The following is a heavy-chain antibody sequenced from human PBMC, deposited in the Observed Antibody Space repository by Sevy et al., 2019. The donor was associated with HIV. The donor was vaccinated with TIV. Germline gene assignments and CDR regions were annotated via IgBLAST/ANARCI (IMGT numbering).Heavy chain of an antibody. D-gene: IGHD2-2*01. V-gene: IGHV4-38-2*02. CDR2: IYHSGST. CDR1: GYSISSGYY. CDR3: AREDIVVVPAAITYYYYYGMDV. Sequence: SETLSLTCAVSGYSISSGYYWGWIRQPPGKGLEWIGSIYHSGSTYYNPSLKSRVTISVDTSKNQFSLKLSSVTAADTAVYYCAREDIVVVPAAITYYYYYGMDVWGQGTTATVSS. J-gene: IGHJ6*02.